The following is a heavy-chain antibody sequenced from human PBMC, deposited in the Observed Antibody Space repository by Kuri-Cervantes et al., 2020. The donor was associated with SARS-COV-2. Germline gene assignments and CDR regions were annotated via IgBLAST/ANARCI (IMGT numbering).Heavy chain of an antibody. Sequence: GSRRLSCTVSGGSISSYYWSWIRQPAGKGLEWIGRIYTSGSTNYNPSPKRRVTMSVDTSKNQFSLKLSSVTAADTAVYYCARDFGFWSGYYAHYYMDVWGKGTTVTVSS. CDR1: GGSISSYY. J-gene: IGHJ6*03. CDR3: ARDFGFWSGYYAHYYMDV. D-gene: IGHD3-3*01. CDR2: IYTSGST. V-gene: IGHV4-4*07.